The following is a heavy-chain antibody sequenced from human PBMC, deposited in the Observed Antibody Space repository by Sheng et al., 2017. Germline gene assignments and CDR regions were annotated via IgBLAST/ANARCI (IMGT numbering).Heavy chain of an antibody. CDR1: GFTFSSYG. J-gene: IGHJ5*02. V-gene: IGHV3-30*02. D-gene: IGHD4-17*01. CDR3: AKATLTVTRTPGFDP. Sequence: QVQLVESGGGVVQPGGSLRLSCAASGFTFSSYGMHWVRQAPGKGLEWVAFIRYDGSNKYYADSVKGRFTISRDNSKNTLYLQMNSLRAEDTAVYYCAKATLTVTRTPGFDPWGQGTLVTVSS. CDR2: IRYDGSNK.